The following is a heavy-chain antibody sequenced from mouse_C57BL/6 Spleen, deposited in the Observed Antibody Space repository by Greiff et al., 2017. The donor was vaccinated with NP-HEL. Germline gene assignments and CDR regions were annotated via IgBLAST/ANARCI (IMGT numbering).Heavy chain of an antibody. J-gene: IGHJ4*01. Sequence: VQLQQSGAELVKPGASVKLSCKASGYTFTSYWMQWVKQRPGQGLEWIGEIDPSDSYTNYNQKFKGKATLTVDTSSSTAYMQLSSLTSEDSAVYYCARKGGDYDYDDAMDYWGQGTSVTVSS. V-gene: IGHV1-50*01. CDR1: GYTFTSYW. CDR3: ARKGGDYDYDDAMDY. CDR2: IDPSDSYT. D-gene: IGHD2-4*01.